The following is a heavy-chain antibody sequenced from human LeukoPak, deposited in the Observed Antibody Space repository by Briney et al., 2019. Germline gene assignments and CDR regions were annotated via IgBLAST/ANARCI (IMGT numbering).Heavy chain of an antibody. Sequence: GGSLRLSCAASGFTFSSYSMNWVRQAPGKGLEWVSYISSSSSTIYNADSVKGRFTISRDNAKNSLYLQMYSLRAEDTAVYYCARALYSGNSYYMDVWGKGTTVTVSS. CDR2: ISSSSSTI. V-gene: IGHV3-48*01. D-gene: IGHD1-26*01. CDR1: GFTFSSYS. CDR3: ARALYSGNSYYMDV. J-gene: IGHJ6*03.